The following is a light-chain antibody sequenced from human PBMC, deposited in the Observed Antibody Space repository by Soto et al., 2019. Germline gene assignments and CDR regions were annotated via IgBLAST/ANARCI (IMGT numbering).Light chain of an antibody. Sequence: DIQMTQSPSSLSASVGDRVTITCRASQGISNYLAWYQQKPGKVPKLLIYAASTLQSGVPSRFSGSGSGTDFTLTISSLHPEDVATYYCQKYNSDPRGWTFGQGTKVEIK. CDR1: QGISNY. CDR2: AAS. V-gene: IGKV1-27*01. J-gene: IGKJ1*01. CDR3: QKYNSDPRGWT.